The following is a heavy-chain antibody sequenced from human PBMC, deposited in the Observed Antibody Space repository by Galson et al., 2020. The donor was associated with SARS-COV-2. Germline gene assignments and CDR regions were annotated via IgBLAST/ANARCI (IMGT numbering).Heavy chain of an antibody. CDR2: TNPDGSAK. CDR1: GFTFTNYW. Sequence: GASLKISCEASGFTFTNYWMNWVRQAPGKGLEWVANTNPDGSAKYYVDSVKGRFTISRDNAKNSLSLQMNILRVEDTAVYYCLTNVGFWGQGTLVTVSS. CDR3: LTNVGF. D-gene: IGHD3-3*01. J-gene: IGHJ4*02. V-gene: IGHV3-7*02.